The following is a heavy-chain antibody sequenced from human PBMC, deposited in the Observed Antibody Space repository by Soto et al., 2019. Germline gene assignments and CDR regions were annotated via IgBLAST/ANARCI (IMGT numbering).Heavy chain of an antibody. CDR3: AKGSGRIQLWLLDY. J-gene: IGHJ4*02. D-gene: IGHD5-18*01. Sequence: QVQLVESGGGVVQPGRSLRLSCAASGFTFSSYGMHWVRQAPGKGLEWAAVISYDGSNKYYADSVKGRFTISRDNSKNTLYLQMNSLRAEDTAVYYCAKGSGRIQLWLLDYWGQGTLVTVSS. CDR1: GFTFSSYG. V-gene: IGHV3-30*18. CDR2: ISYDGSNK.